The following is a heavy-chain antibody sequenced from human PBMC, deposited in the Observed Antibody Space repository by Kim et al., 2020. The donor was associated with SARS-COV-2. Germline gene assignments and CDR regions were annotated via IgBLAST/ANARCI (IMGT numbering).Heavy chain of an antibody. V-gene: IGHV1-45*02. J-gene: IGHJ3*02. CDR3: ARYSPGISAFVI. CDR2: ITPFNGNT. CDR1: GYTFTYRY. Sequence: SVKVSCKASGYTFTYRYLHWVRQAPGQALEWMGWITPFNGNTNYAQKFQDRVTITRGRTISTAYMELSSLRSEDTAIYYCARYSPGISAFVIWGQGTMVTGSS.